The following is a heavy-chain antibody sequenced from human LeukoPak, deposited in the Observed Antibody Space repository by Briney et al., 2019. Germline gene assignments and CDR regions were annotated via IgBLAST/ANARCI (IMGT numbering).Heavy chain of an antibody. V-gene: IGHV1-2*02. D-gene: IGHD3-10*01. CDR2: INPNSGGT. CDR3: ARGTGLKAFDI. J-gene: IGHJ3*02. CDR1: GYTFTGYY. Sequence: ASVKVSCKASGYTFTGYYIHWVRQAPGQGLEWMGWINPNSGGTNYAQKFQGRVTMTRDTSTSTVYMELSSLRSEDTAVYYCARGTGLKAFDIWGQGTVVTVSS.